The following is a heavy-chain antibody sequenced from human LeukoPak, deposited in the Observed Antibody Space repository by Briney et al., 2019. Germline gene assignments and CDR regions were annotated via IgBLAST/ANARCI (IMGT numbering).Heavy chain of an antibody. D-gene: IGHD2-2*01. CDR2: ISYDGNKE. CDR3: ARERATSTSTWSFDY. J-gene: IGHJ4*02. CDR1: GFTFSSYG. Sequence: PGRSLRLSCAASGFTFSSYGMHWVRRAPGKGLEWVAVISYDGNKEYYVDSVKGRFTISRDNSKNMLYLQMDSLRAEDTAVYHCARERATSTSTWSFDYWGQGTLVTVSS. V-gene: IGHV3-30*03.